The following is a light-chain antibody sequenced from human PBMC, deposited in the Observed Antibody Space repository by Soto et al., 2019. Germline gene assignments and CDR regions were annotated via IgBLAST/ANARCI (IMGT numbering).Light chain of an antibody. J-gene: IGKJ1*01. CDR2: AAS. V-gene: IGKV1-39*01. CDR3: QRSYSTPRT. Sequence: DIQMTQSPSSLSASVGDRVTITCRASQSISSYLNWYQQKPGKAPKLLIYAASSLQSGVPSRFSGSGFGTDFTLTISSLQPEDFATYYCQRSYSTPRTFGQGTKVDIK. CDR1: QSISSY.